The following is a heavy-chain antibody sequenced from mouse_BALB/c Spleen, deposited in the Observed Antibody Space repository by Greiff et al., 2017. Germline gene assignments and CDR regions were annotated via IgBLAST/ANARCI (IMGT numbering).Heavy chain of an antibody. Sequence: GQRVESGPGLVAPSQSLSITCTVSGFSLTGYGVNWVRQPPGKGLEWLGMIWGDGSTDYNSALKSRLSISKDNSKSQVFLKMNSLQTDDTARYYCAIITTDWYFDVWGAGTTVTVSS. CDR3: AIITTDWYFDV. V-gene: IGHV2-6-7*01. CDR2: IWGDGST. CDR1: GFSLTGYG. D-gene: IGHD1-1*01. J-gene: IGHJ1*01.